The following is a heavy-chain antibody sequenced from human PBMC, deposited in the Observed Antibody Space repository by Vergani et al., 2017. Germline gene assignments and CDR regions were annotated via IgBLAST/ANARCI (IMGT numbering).Heavy chain of an antibody. D-gene: IGHD1-26*01. V-gene: IGHV1-69*04. J-gene: IGHJ4*02. Sequence: QVQLVQSGAEVKKPGASVKVSCKASGYTFTSYGISWVRQAPGQGLEWMGRIIPILGIANYAQKFQGRVTITADKSTSTAYMELSSLRSEDTAVYYCARRVGATRGPLDYWGQGTLVTVSS. CDR3: ARRVGATRGPLDY. CDR1: GYTFTSYG. CDR2: IIPILGIA.